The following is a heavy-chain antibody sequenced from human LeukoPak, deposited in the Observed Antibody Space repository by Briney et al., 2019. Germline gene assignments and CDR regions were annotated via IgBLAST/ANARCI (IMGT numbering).Heavy chain of an antibody. V-gene: IGHV3-73*01. Sequence: PGGSLRLSCAASGFTFSGSAIHWVRQSSGKGLERVGQIDKKDKGYATATAYAASVKGRFTISRDNTKNSLYLHMSSLRVEDTAVYYCAREGREGYNYPALDFWGQGILVTVSS. D-gene: IGHD5-24*01. CDR3: AREGREGYNYPALDF. CDR2: IDKKDKGYATAT. CDR1: GFTFSGSA. J-gene: IGHJ4*02.